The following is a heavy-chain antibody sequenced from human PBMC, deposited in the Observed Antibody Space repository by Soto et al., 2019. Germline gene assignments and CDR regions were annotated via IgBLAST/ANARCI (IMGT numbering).Heavy chain of an antibody. Sequence: KPSETLSLTCTVSGGSISSGGYYWSWIRQHPGKGLEWIGYIYYSGSTYYNPSLKSRVTISVDTSKNQFSLKLSSVTAADTAVYYCARDRLGYVLRYFDWFGQLGMDVWGQGTTVTVSS. V-gene: IGHV4-31*03. D-gene: IGHD3-9*01. CDR1: GGSISSGGYY. J-gene: IGHJ6*02. CDR2: IYYSGST. CDR3: ARDRLGYVLRYFDWFGQLGMDV.